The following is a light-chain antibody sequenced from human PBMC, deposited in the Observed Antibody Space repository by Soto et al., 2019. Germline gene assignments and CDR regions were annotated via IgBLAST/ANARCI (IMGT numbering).Light chain of an antibody. Sequence: AIQLTQSPSSLSVSLGDRVTITCRASQGFSSTLASYQQKPGKAPKILLYDASTLECGVPSRFIGSGSGTDFTLTISRLEPEDFAVYYCQQFNSYPHTFCEGTRLEIK. CDR3: QQFNSYPHT. V-gene: IGKV1-13*02. J-gene: IGKJ2*01. CDR1: QGFSST. CDR2: DAS.